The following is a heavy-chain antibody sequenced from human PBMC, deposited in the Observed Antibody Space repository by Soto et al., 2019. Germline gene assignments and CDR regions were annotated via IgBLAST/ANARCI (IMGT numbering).Heavy chain of an antibody. D-gene: IGHD2-15*01. Sequence: RASVKVSCKASGGTFSSYAISWVRHAPGQGLEWMGGIIPIFGTANYAQKFQGRVTITADESTSTAYMELSSLRSEDTAVYYCASQDTPSYGMDVWGQGTTVTVSS. V-gene: IGHV1-69*13. CDR1: GGTFSSYA. CDR2: IIPIFGTA. J-gene: IGHJ6*02. CDR3: ASQDTPSYGMDV.